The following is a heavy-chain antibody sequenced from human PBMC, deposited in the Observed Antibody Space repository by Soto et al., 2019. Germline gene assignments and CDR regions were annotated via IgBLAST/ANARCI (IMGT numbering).Heavy chain of an antibody. CDR2: ISSSSSYI. CDR1: GFTFSSYS. J-gene: IGHJ3*02. D-gene: IGHD4-17*01. CDR3: ARQNDYGDYGTPAFDI. Sequence: GGSLRLSCAASGFTFSSYSMNWVRQAPGKGLEWVSSISSSSSYIYYADSVKGRFTISRDNAKNSLYLQMNSLRAEDTAVYYCARQNDYGDYGTPAFDIWGQGTMVTVSS. V-gene: IGHV3-21*01.